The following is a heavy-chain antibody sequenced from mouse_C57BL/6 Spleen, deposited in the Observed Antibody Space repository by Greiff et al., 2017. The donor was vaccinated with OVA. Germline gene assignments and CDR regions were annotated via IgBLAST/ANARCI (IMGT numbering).Heavy chain of an antibody. J-gene: IGHJ1*03. CDR3: ARSEGNYGYCDV. Sequence: QVQLQQPGAELVRPGSSVKLSCKASGYTFTSYWMHWVKQRPIQGLEWIGNIDPSDSETHYNQKFKDKATLTVDKSSSTADMQLSRLSSEDSAVYYGARSEGNYGYCDVWGTGTTVTVSS. CDR2: IDPSDSET. V-gene: IGHV1-52*01. CDR1: GYTFTSYW.